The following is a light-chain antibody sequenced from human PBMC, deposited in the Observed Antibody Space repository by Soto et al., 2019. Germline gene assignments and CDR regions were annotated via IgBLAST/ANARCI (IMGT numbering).Light chain of an antibody. CDR3: HQYAWSPLT. CDR2: DAS. CDR1: QTVPKSY. J-gene: IGKJ5*01. V-gene: IGKV3-20*01. Sequence: IVLTQSPGTLSLSPGERATLSCRASQTVPKSYLAWYQQRPGQAPRLLIYDASNRATGIPDRFSGSESGTDFTLTISHLEPEDFAVYYCHQYAWSPLTFGQGTRLESK.